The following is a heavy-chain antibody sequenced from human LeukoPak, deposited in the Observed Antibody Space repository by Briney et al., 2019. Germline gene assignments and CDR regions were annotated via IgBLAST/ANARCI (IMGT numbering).Heavy chain of an antibody. Sequence: GGSLRLSCAASGFTFSSYEMNWVRQAPGKGLEGVSASSGSGGSTYYADSVKGRFTISRDNSKNTLYLQMNSLRAEDTAVYYCAKDRGELKHLRNDPINWGQGTLVTVSS. CDR3: AKDRGELKHLRNDPIN. J-gene: IGHJ4*02. D-gene: IGHD3-10*01. CDR2: SSGSGGST. V-gene: IGHV3-23*01. CDR1: GFTFSSYE.